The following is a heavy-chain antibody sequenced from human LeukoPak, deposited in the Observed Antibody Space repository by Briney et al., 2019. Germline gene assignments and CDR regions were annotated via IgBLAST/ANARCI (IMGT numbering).Heavy chain of an antibody. Sequence: SETLSLTCAVYGGSFSGYYWGWIRQPPGKGLEWIGEINHSGSTNYNPSLKSRVTISVDTSKNQFSLKLSSVTAADTAVYYCASSSPRLLPHDYWGQGTLVTVSS. J-gene: IGHJ4*02. CDR1: GGSFSGYY. CDR2: INHSGST. V-gene: IGHV4-34*01. D-gene: IGHD3-22*01. CDR3: ASSSPRLLPHDY.